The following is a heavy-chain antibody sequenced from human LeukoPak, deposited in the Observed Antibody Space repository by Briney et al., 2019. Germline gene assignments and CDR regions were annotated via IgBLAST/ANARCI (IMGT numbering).Heavy chain of an antibody. Sequence: GGFLRLSCAASGFTFSSHSMNWVRQAPGKGLEWVSSISSSSSYIYYADSVKGRFTISRDNAKNSLYLQMNSLRAEDTAVYYCARGGSSRGFDPWGQGTLVTVSS. CDR3: ARGGSSRGFDP. CDR2: ISSSSSYI. V-gene: IGHV3-21*01. CDR1: GFTFSSHS. J-gene: IGHJ5*02. D-gene: IGHD1-26*01.